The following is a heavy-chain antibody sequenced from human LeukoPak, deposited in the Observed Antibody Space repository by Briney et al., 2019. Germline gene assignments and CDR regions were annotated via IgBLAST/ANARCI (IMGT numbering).Heavy chain of an antibody. Sequence: GGSLRLSCTASEFTFSSYWMHWVRQAPGKGLVWVSHTNSDGSRTSYADSVKGRFTISRDNAKNTLYLQMNSLRAEDTAVYYCVRDPGRSGSTPWGQGTLVTVSS. D-gene: IGHD1-26*01. CDR1: EFTFSSYW. CDR2: TNSDGSRT. J-gene: IGHJ5*02. V-gene: IGHV3-74*01. CDR3: VRDPGRSGSTP.